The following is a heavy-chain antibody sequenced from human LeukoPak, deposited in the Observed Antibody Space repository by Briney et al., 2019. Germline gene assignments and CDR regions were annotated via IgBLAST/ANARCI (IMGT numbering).Heavy chain of an antibody. V-gene: IGHV4-59*08. J-gene: IGHJ5*02. CDR2: IYYSGST. CDR1: GGSISSYY. CDR3: ARHSGSSGWVDSFDP. Sequence: SETLSLTCTVSGGSISSYYWSWIRQPPGKGLEWIGYIYYSGSTNYNPSLKSRVTISVDTSKNQFSLKLSSVTAADTAVYYCARHSGSSGWVDSFDPWGQGTLVTVSS. D-gene: IGHD6-19*01.